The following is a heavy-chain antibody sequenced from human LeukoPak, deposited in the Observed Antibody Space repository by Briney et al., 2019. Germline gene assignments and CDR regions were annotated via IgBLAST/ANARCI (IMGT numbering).Heavy chain of an antibody. V-gene: IGHV4-4*07. CDR3: ARAIGSGSYRYYYYYMDV. CDR1: GGSISSYY. D-gene: IGHD1-26*01. CDR2: IYTSGST. Sequence: SETLSLTCTVSGGSISSYYWSWIRQPAGKGLEWIGRIYTSGSTNYNPSLKSRVTMSVDTSKNQFSLKLSSVTAADTAVYYCARAIGSGSYRYYYYYMDVWGKGTTVTVSS. J-gene: IGHJ6*03.